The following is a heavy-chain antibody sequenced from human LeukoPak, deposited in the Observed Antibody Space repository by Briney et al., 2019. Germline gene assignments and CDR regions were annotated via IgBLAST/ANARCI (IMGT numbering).Heavy chain of an antibody. CDR3: ARNWGLDY. V-gene: IGHV3-23*01. Sequence: PGGSLRLSCAASGFTFSIYAMTWARQPPGRGLEWVSVISTDSGSTHYADSLKGRFTISRDNSKNTLSLQMDSLGAEDTAVYYCARNWGLDYWGQGTLVTVSS. CDR2: ISTDSGST. CDR1: GFTFSIYA. J-gene: IGHJ4*02. D-gene: IGHD7-27*01.